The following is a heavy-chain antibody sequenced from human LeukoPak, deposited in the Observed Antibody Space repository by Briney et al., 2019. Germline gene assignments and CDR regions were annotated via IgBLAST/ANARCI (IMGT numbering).Heavy chain of an antibody. CDR3: ARNTETAIPLPYYFDY. J-gene: IGHJ4*02. CDR2: INHSGST. D-gene: IGHD2-21*02. V-gene: IGHV4-34*01. CDR1: GASFSGYY. Sequence: SETLSLTCAVYGASFSGYYWSWIRQPPGKGLEWIGEINHSGSTNYNPSLKSRLTMSVDTSKNQFSLKLSSVTAADTAVYYCARNTETAIPLPYYFDYWGQGTLVTVSS.